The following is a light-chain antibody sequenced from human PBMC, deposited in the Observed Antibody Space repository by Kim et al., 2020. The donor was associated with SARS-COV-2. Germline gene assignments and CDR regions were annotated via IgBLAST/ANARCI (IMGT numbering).Light chain of an antibody. V-gene: IGKV1-39*01. J-gene: IGKJ2*02. CDR3: QQCYSNPRT. CDR2: AAS. Sequence: DLQMTQSPSSLSASVGDRVIITCRASQSISSYLNWYQQKPGKAPKLLIYAASTLQSGVPSRFSGSGSGTDFTLTISSLQPEDFATYYCQQCYSNPRTFGQGTKLEI. CDR1: QSISSY.